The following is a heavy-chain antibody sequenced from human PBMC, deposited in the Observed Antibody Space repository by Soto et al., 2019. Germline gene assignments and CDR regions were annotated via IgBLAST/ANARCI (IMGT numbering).Heavy chain of an antibody. Sequence: QVQLVQSGAEVKKTGSSGKFSCKASGGPFISYAISWVRQAPGQGLEWMGGIIPIFGTANYAQKFQGRVTITAVESTSKDYMKRSRLRSEDTAVYSCERARGSSPVIVDFDYWGQGTLVTVSS. V-gene: IGHV1-69*01. CDR2: IIPIFGTA. D-gene: IGHD3-22*01. CDR3: ERARGSSPVIVDFDY. J-gene: IGHJ4*02. CDR1: GGPFISYA.